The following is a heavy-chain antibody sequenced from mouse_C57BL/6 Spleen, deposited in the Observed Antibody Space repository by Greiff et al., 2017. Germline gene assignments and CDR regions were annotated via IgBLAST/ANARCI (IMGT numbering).Heavy chain of an antibody. J-gene: IGHJ4*01. V-gene: IGHV5-17*01. CDR3: ARPGSNYEDAMDY. CDR1: GFTFSDYG. D-gene: IGHD2-5*01. Sequence: EVQGVESGGGLVKPGGSLKLSCAASGFTFSDYGMHWVRQAPEKGLEWVAYISSGSSTIYYADTVKGRFTISRANAKNTLFLQMTSLRSEDTAMYYCARPGSNYEDAMDYWGQGTSVTVSS. CDR2: ISSGSSTI.